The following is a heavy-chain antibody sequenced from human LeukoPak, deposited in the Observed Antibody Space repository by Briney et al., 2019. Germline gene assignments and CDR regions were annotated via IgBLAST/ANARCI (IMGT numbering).Heavy chain of an antibody. J-gene: IGHJ4*02. Sequence: SGGSLRLSCAASGFTFSSYWMHWVRQAPGKGLVWVSRINTDGSSTSYADSVKGRFTISRDNAKNTLYLQMNSLRAEDTAVYYCAPSSLTFSNGWYGYWGQGTLVTVSS. V-gene: IGHV3-74*01. D-gene: IGHD6-19*01. CDR1: GFTFSSYW. CDR2: INTDGSST. CDR3: APSSLTFSNGWYGY.